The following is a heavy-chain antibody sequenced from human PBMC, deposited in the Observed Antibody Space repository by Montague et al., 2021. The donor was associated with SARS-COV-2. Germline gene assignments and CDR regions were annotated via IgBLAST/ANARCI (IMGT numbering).Heavy chain of an antibody. CDR1: GGSFSGYY. CDR3: ARGAPTITMIVGVLTGAGWYFDL. D-gene: IGHD3-22*01. V-gene: IGHV4-34*01. CDR2: INHSGST. J-gene: IGHJ2*01. Sequence: SETLSLTCAVHGGSFSGYYWSWIRQPPGKGLEWIGEINHSGSTNYNPSLKSRVSISVDTSKNQFSLKLSSVTAADTAVYYCARGAPTITMIVGVLTGAGWYFDLWGRGTLVTVSS.